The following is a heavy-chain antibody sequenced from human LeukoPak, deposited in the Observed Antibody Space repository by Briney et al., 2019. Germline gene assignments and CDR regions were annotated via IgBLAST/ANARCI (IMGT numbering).Heavy chain of an antibody. CDR2: INHSGST. V-gene: IGHV4-34*01. CDR1: GGSFSGYY. J-gene: IGHJ4*02. Sequence: SETLSPTCAVYGGSFSGYYWSWIRQPPGKGLEWIGEINHSGSTNYNPSLKSRVTISVDTSKNQFSLKLSSVTAADTAVYYCASSGRFRPPVYWGQGTLVTVSS. D-gene: IGHD3-10*01. CDR3: ASSGRFRPPVY.